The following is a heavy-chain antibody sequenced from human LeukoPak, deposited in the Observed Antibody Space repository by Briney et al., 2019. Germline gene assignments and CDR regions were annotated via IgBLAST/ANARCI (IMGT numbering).Heavy chain of an antibody. CDR2: ISGSGGST. CDR1: GFTFSSYA. D-gene: IGHD3-10*01. CDR3: AKELWFGELLSGVFDY. V-gene: IGHV3-23*01. Sequence: GGSLRLSCAASGFTFSSYAMSWVRQAPGKGLEWVSAISGSGGSTYYADSVKGRFTISRGNSKNTLYLQMNSLRAEDTAVYYCAKELWFGELLSGVFDYWGQGTLVTVSS. J-gene: IGHJ4*02.